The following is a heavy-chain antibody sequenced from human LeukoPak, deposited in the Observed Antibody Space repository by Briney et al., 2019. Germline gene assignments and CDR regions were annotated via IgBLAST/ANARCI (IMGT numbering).Heavy chain of an antibody. J-gene: IGHJ6*02. CDR2: IGAYNGNT. CDR1: GYTFTSYG. V-gene: IGHV1-18*01. D-gene: IGHD1-1*01. Sequence: ASVKVSCKASGYTFTSYGISWVRQAPGQGLEWMGWIGAYNGNTNYAQKLQGRVTMTTDTSTSTAYMELRSLRSDDTAVYYCARDRSWNDSFGMDVWGQGTTVTVSS. CDR3: ARDRSWNDSFGMDV.